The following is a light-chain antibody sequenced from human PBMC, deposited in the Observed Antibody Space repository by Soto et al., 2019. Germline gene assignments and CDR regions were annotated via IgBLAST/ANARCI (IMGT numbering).Light chain of an antibody. CDR3: QQYEIGPPT. V-gene: IGKV3-15*01. CDR1: QSFSRN. Sequence: EIVMTQSPAILSVSPGERATLTXRASQSFSRNFAWFQQQPGXTPTXXXTGXSTRATGGPARLTGSGSVTEFILPISSLQSEDCAGYYSQQYEIGPPTFGQGTKVDIK. CDR2: GXS. J-gene: IGKJ1*01.